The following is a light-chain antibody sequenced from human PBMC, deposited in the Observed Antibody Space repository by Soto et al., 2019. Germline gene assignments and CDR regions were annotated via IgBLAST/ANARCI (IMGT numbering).Light chain of an antibody. CDR1: QSVFYSSDNRNN. CDR3: QQYYSTPYT. Sequence: DIVMTQSPDYLAVSLGERATINCQSSQSVFYSSDNRNNLTWYQVKPGQPPKLLIYGASIRESGVPDRFSGSGSGTDFTLTISSLQAEDVAVYYCQQYYSTPYTFGQGTKLQIK. CDR2: GAS. J-gene: IGKJ2*01. V-gene: IGKV4-1*01.